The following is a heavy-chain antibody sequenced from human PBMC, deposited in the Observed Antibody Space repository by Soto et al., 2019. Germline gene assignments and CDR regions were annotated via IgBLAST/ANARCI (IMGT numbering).Heavy chain of an antibody. Sequence: QVQLVESGGGVXQPGTSLRLSCAASGFTFSTYGMHWVRQAPGKGLDWVALIWYDGSRTHYAESVKGRFTISRDNSRNTLFLQMNSLRVEDTAVYYCAREQIGVAGSTYDYWGQGTLVTVSS. D-gene: IGHD6-19*01. J-gene: IGHJ4*02. CDR2: IWYDGSRT. CDR3: AREQIGVAGSTYDY. V-gene: IGHV3-33*01. CDR1: GFTFSTYG.